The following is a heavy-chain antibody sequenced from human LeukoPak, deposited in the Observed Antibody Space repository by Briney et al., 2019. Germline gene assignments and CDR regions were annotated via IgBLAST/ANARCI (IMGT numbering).Heavy chain of an antibody. J-gene: IGHJ5*02. V-gene: IGHV6-1*01. D-gene: IGHD1-26*01. CDR3: AREGGPLNWFDP. Sequence: SQTLSLSCAISGDSVSSNSASWNWIRQSPSRRLEWLGRTHYRSKWYNDYAVSVKSRITINTHTSKNQFSLQLNSVTPEDTAVYYCAREGGPLNWFDPWGQGTLVTVSS. CDR1: GDSVSSNSAS. CDR2: THYRSKWYN.